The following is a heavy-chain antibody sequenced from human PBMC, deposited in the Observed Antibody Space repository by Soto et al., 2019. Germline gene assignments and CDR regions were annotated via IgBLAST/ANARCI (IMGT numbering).Heavy chain of an antibody. J-gene: IGHJ3*02. D-gene: IGHD3-22*01. CDR3: ARVDYYDSSGPFSDAFDI. CDR2: IKPDGSEK. Sequence: PWWSLRLSCAASGLSVSSYWVSWVRQAPGKGLEWVANIKPDGSEKWYVDSVKGRFTISRDNAKNSLYLQMNSLRAEDTAVYYCARVDYYDSSGPFSDAFDIWGQGTMVTVSS. V-gene: IGHV3-7*04. CDR1: GLSVSSYW.